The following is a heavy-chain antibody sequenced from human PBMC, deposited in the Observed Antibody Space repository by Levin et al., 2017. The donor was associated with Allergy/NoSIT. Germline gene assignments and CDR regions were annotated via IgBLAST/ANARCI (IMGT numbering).Heavy chain of an antibody. J-gene: IGHJ4*02. CDR1: GFTFSTYA. CDR3: ARDGPQYSGNYERDY. CDR2: ISYDGRNR. V-gene: IGHV3-30*04. Sequence: PGGSLRLSCAASGFTFSTYAMHWVRQAPGKGLEWVAVISYDGRNRYYTDSVKGRFTISRDNSKNTLYLQMNSLRVEDTAVYYCARDGPQYSGNYERDYWGQGTLVTVSS. D-gene: IGHD1-26*01.